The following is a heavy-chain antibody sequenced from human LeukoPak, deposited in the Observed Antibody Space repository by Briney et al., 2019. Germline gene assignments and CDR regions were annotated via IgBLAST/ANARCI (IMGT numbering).Heavy chain of an antibody. J-gene: IGHJ4*02. D-gene: IGHD6-13*01. V-gene: IGHV3-30-3*01. Sequence: PGRSLRLSCAASGFTFSSYSMHWVRQAPGKGLEWAAVLLYDGSNEYYTDSVKGRFTISRDNSKNTLLLQMNSLRIEDTAEYYCARDAPSPGAAHSSSYYFDYWGQGTLVTVSS. CDR2: LLYDGSNE. CDR3: ARDAPSPGAAHSSSYYFDY. CDR1: GFTFSSYS.